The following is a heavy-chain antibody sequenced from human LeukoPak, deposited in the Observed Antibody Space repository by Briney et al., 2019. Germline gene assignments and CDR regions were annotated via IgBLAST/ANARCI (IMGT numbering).Heavy chain of an antibody. CDR2: IYYSGST. V-gene: IGHV4-59*01. Sequence: SETLSLTCTVSGGSISSYYWRWIRQPPRKGLEWIGYIYYSGSTNYNPSLKSRGTISVDTSKNQFSLKLSSVTAADTAMYYCARRAYSSGWYYFDYWGQGTLVTVSS. D-gene: IGHD6-19*01. J-gene: IGHJ4*02. CDR3: ARRAYSSGWYYFDY. CDR1: GGSISSYY.